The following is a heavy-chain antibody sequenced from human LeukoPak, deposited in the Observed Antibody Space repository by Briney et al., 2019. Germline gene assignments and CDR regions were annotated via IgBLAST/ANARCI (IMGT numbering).Heavy chain of an antibody. CDR1: GYTFTSYD. J-gene: IGHJ5*02. CDR3: ARGHCSSTSCSYNWFDP. V-gene: IGHV1-8*01. Sequence: ASVKVSCKASGYTFTSYDINWVRQATGQGLEWMGWMNPNSGNTGYAQKFQGRVTMTRNTSISTAYMELSSLRSEDTTVYYCARGHCSSTSCSYNWFDPWGQGTLVTVSS. CDR2: MNPNSGNT. D-gene: IGHD2-2*01.